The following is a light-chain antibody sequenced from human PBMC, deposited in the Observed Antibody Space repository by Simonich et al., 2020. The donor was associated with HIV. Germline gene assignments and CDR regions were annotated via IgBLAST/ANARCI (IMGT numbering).Light chain of an antibody. V-gene: IGKV4-1*01. CDR3: QQYYDKPYT. J-gene: IGKJ2*01. Sequence: DIVMTQSPDSLAVSLGERATINCKSSQSVLSSSNNKNYLAWYQQKPGQPPNLLIYWASTRESGVPDRFSGSGSGTEFTLTINSLQAEDVAVYYCQQYYDKPYTFGQGTKLEIK. CDR2: WAS. CDR1: QSVLSSSNNKNY.